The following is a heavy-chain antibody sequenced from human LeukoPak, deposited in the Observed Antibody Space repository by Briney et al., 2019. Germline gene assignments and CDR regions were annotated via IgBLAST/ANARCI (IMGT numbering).Heavy chain of an antibody. J-gene: IGHJ4*02. CDR3: ARAHRPLYDCWSGYYFDY. CDR1: GGTFSSYA. D-gene: IGHD3-3*01. CDR2: IIPIFGTA. Sequence: SVKVSCKASGGTFSSYAISWVRQAPGQGLEWMGGIIPIFGTANYAQKFQGRVTITADESTSTAYMELSSLRSEDTAVYYCARAHRPLYDCWSGYYFDYWGQGTLVTVSS. V-gene: IGHV1-69*13.